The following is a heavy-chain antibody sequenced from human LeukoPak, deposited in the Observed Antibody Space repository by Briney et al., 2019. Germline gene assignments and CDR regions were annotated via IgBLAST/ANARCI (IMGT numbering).Heavy chain of an antibody. Sequence: PSETLSLTCIVSGGSISTYYWSWIRQPPGKGLEWIGYIFYSGSTNYNPSLKSRVTISVDTSKNQFSLRLSSVTAADTAVYYCARQDGYNYPFDYWGQGTLVTVSS. D-gene: IGHD5-24*01. CDR3: ARQDGYNYPFDY. J-gene: IGHJ4*02. CDR2: IFYSGST. CDR1: GGSISTYY. V-gene: IGHV4-59*08.